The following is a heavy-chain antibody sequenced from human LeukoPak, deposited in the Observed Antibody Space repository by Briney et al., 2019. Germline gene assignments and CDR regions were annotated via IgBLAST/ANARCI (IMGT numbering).Heavy chain of an antibody. CDR1: GFTFSGSA. V-gene: IGHV3-73*01. J-gene: IGHJ4*02. CDR3: KRGPVTGPKVDH. Sequence: GGSLRLSCAASGFTFSGSAMYWVRQASGKGLEWVGRIQTKANSYATAYAASVMGRFTISRDDSKNTASLQMNSLKTEDTAVCYCKRGPVTGPKVDHWGQGTLVTVSS. CDR2: IQTKANSYAT. D-gene: IGHD4-17*01.